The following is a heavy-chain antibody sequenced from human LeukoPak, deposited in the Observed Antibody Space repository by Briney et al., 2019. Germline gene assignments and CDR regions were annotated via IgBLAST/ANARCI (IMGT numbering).Heavy chain of an antibody. Sequence: ASVKVSCKASGYTITSYGISWVRQAPGQGLEWMGWISAYNGNTNYAQKLQGRVTMTTDTSTSTAYMELRSLRSDDTAVYYCAREYYYDSSGYAINFDYWGQGTLVTVSS. CDR1: GYTITSYG. V-gene: IGHV1-18*01. CDR3: AREYYYDSSGYAINFDY. J-gene: IGHJ4*02. D-gene: IGHD3-22*01. CDR2: ISAYNGNT.